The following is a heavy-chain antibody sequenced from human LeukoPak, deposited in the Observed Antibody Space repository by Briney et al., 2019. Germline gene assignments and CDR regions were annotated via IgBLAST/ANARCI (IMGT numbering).Heavy chain of an antibody. CDR2: ISGDGGST. V-gene: IGHV3-74*01. Sequence: GGSLKLSCEAAGLTFSSSWMHWVRQAPGKGLVWVSRISGDGGSTEYADSVKGRFAISRDNAKNTLYLQMNSLRAEDTAVYYCAARFRDGLVIWGQGTMVTVSS. D-gene: IGHD2/OR15-2a*01. J-gene: IGHJ3*02. CDR3: AARFRDGLVI. CDR1: GLTFSSSW.